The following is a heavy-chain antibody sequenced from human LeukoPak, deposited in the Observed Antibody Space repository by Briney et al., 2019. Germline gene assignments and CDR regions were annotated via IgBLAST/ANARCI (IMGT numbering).Heavy chain of an antibody. CDR3: ARDATRGRYCSSTSCMRVLRYFDY. CDR2: IHTSGST. V-gene: IGHV4-61*02. J-gene: IGHJ4*02. Sequence: PSQTLSLTCTVSGGSISSGSNYWSWIRQPAGKGLEWIGRIHTSGSTNYNPSLKSRVTISVDKSKNQFSLKLSSVTAADTAVYYCARDATRGRYCSSTSCMRVLRYFDYWGQGTLVTVSS. CDR1: GGSISSGSNY. D-gene: IGHD2-2*01.